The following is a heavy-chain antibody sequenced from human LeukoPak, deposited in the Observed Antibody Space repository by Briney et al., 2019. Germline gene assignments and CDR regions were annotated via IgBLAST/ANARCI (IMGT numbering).Heavy chain of an antibody. CDR2: ISAYNGNT. CDR1: GYTFTSYG. CDR3: ARDRSSYNWNSEPDV. D-gene: IGHD1-7*01. V-gene: IGHV1-18*01. Sequence: GASVKVSCKASGYTFTSYGISWVRQAPGQGLEWMGWISAYNGNTNYAQKLQGRVTMTTDTSTSTAYMELRSLRSDDTAVYYCARDRSSYNWNSEPDVWGKGTTVTVSS. J-gene: IGHJ6*04.